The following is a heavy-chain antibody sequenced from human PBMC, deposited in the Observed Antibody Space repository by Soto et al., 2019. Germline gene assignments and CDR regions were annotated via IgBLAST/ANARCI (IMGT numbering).Heavy chain of an antibody. CDR2: IIHVFGTT. CDR3: ATSSPSIFIGPPAGNHYYYAMDV. CDR1: GGTFSKCY. V-gene: IGHV1-69*01. Sequence: QVQLVQSGAEVKKPGSSVKVSCKASGGTFSKCYISWLRQAPGQGLEWMGGIIHVFGTTYYEEKFQGRVTIIADGSTSTAYMELSSLRSADTAVYDCATSSPSIFIGPPAGNHYYYAMDVWGQGTTVTVSS. D-gene: IGHD2-2*01. J-gene: IGHJ6*02.